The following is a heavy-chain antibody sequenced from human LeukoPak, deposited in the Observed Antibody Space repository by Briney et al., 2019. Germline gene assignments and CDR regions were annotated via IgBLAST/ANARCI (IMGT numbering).Heavy chain of an antibody. CDR2: INHSGST. D-gene: IGHD2-15*01. Sequence: GSLRLSCVASGFTFSSYWMSWIRQPPGKGLEWIGEINHSGSTNYNPSLKSRVTISVDTSKNQFSLKLSSVTAADTAVYYCARRIIVVVAATPVWFDPWGQGTLVTVSS. CDR3: ARRIIVVVAATPVWFDP. CDR1: GFTFSSYW. J-gene: IGHJ5*02. V-gene: IGHV4-34*01.